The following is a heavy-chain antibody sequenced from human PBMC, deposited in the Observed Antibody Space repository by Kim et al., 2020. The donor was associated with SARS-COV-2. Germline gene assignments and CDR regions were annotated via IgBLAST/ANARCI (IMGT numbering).Heavy chain of an antibody. V-gene: IGHV4-39*07. CDR1: GGSISSSSYY. J-gene: IGHJ2*01. CDR2: IYYSGST. Sequence: SETLSLTCTVSGGSISSSSYYWGWIRQPPGKGLEWIGSIYYSGSTYYNPSLKSRVTISVDTSKNQFSLKLSSVTAADTAVYYCASRTGDFYSSWYFDLWGRGTLVTVSS. CDR3: ASRTGDFYSSWYFDL. D-gene: IGHD7-27*01.